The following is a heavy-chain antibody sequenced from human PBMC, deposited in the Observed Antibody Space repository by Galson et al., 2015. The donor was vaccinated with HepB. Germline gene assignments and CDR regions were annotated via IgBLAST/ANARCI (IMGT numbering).Heavy chain of an antibody. Sequence: SLRLSCAASGFTFGDYAISWFRQAPGKGLEWVGFIRSKAYGGTTEYAASVKGRFTISRDDSKSIAYLQMNSLKTEDTAVYYCTRGIQLWYPSAFDIWGQGTMVTVSS. CDR1: GFTFGDYA. CDR2: IRSKAYGGTT. V-gene: IGHV3-49*03. J-gene: IGHJ3*02. D-gene: IGHD5-18*01. CDR3: TRGIQLWYPSAFDI.